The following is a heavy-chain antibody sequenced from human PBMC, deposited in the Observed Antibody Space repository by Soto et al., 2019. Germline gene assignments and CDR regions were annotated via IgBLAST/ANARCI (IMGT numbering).Heavy chain of an antibody. CDR1: GGSLSGYY. V-gene: IGHV4-34*01. CDR2: VKDGGHT. Sequence: QVQLQQWGAGLLKPSETLSLNCAVTGGSLSGYYWSWIRQPPGKGLVWIGEVKDGGHTNYSPSLRGRVTISSDTSNSQCSLRLNSVTAADTGVYYCARGQEGVVATHWDQGSLVTVSS. D-gene: IGHD5-12*01. J-gene: IGHJ4*02. CDR3: ARGQEGVVATH.